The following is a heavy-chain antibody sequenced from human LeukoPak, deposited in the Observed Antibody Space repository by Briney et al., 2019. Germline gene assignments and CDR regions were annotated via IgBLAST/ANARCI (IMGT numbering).Heavy chain of an antibody. D-gene: IGHD2-21*02. Sequence: SVKVSCKASGGTFSSYAISWVRQAPGQGLEWMGGIIPIFGTANYAQKFRGRVTITADESTSTAYMELSSLRSEDTAVYYCARAAYCGGDCYSGGAYYYGMDVWGQGTTVTVSS. CDR3: ARAAYCGGDCYSGGAYYYGMDV. CDR1: GGTFSSYA. V-gene: IGHV1-69*01. J-gene: IGHJ6*02. CDR2: IIPIFGTA.